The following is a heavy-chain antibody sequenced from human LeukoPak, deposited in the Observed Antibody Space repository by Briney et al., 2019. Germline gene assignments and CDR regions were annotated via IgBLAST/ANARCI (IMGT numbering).Heavy chain of an antibody. Sequence: SVKVSCKASGYIFTRYYMHWLRQAPGQGLEWMGIIDPSGGSTSYAQNFQGGVTMTRDATTNTVYLELSSLRSEDTAVYYCARDFGEMPNYWGQGPLATVSS. CDR2: IDPSGGST. D-gene: IGHD5-24*01. CDR1: GYIFTRYY. V-gene: IGHV1-46*01. J-gene: IGHJ4*02. CDR3: ARDFGEMPNY.